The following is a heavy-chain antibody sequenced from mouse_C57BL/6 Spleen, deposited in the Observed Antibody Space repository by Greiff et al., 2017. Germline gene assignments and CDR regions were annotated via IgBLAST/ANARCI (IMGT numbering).Heavy chain of an antibody. V-gene: IGHV1-72*01. Sequence: QVQLQQPGAELVKPGASVKLSCKASGYTFTSYWMHWVKQRPGRGLEWIGRIDPNSGGTKYNEKFKSKATLTVDKPSSTAYMQLSSLTSGDSAVYYCARAYGSSYDFDVWGTGATVTVSS. D-gene: IGHD1-1*01. CDR2: IDPNSGGT. J-gene: IGHJ1*03. CDR3: ARAYGSSYDFDV. CDR1: GYTFTSYW.